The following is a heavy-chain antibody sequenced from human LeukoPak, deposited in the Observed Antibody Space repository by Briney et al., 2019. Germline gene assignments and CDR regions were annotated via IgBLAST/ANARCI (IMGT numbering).Heavy chain of an antibody. V-gene: IGHV4-34*01. Sequence: SSETLSLTCTVYGGPFSGYYWTWIRQPPGKGLEWIGEINHSGSTNYNPSLKSRVTISGDTSKNQFSLRLSSVTAADTAVYYCARDLGFWSGPDYWGQGTLVTVSS. D-gene: IGHD3-3*01. CDR3: ARDLGFWSGPDY. J-gene: IGHJ4*02. CDR2: INHSGST. CDR1: GGPFSGYY.